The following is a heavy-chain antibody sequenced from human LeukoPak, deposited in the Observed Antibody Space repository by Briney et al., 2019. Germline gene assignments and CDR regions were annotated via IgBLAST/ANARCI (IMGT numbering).Heavy chain of an antibody. V-gene: IGHV3-7*01. Sequence: GGSLRLSCAASGFTFSNYWMSWVRQAPGKGLEWVANIKHDGREKFYVDSVKGRFTISRDNAKNSLYLQMNSLRAEDTAVYYCARDADLGTTITGGFDIWGQGTMVTVSS. CDR1: GFTFSNYW. CDR3: ARDADLGTTITGGFDI. CDR2: IKHDGREK. D-gene: IGHD5-24*01. J-gene: IGHJ3*02.